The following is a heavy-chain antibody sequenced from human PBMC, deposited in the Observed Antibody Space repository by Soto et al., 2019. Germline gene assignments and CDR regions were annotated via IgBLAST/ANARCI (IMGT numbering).Heavy chain of an antibody. Sequence: QVQLVQSGAEVKKPGASVKVSCKTSGYTFTNHGINWVRQAPGQGLEWMGWINPYNANVNYAQKLQSRVTMTTDTSTSTAYMGLRSLTSDDTAVYYCARDRVAGIWGDAFDIWGQGTMVTVSS. CDR2: INPYNANV. J-gene: IGHJ3*02. CDR3: ARDRVAGIWGDAFDI. D-gene: IGHD3-16*01. V-gene: IGHV1-18*04. CDR1: GYTFTNHG.